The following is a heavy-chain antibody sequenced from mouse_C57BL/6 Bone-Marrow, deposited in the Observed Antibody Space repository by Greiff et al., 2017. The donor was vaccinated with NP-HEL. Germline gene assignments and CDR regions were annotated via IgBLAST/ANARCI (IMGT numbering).Heavy chain of an antibody. D-gene: IGHD2-5*01. Sequence: EVNLVESGGGLVKPGGSLKLSCAASGFTFSSYAMSWVRQTPEKRLEWVATISDGGSYTYYPDNVKGRFTISRDNAKNNLYLQMSHLKSEDTAMYYCAREDYSNYWFAYWGQGTLVTVSA. CDR1: GFTFSSYA. J-gene: IGHJ3*01. V-gene: IGHV5-4*01. CDR2: ISDGGSYT. CDR3: AREDYSNYWFAY.